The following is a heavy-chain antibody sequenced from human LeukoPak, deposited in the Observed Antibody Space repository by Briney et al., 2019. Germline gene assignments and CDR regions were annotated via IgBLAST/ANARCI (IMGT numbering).Heavy chain of an antibody. J-gene: IGHJ4*02. CDR2: ISVYNGNT. Sequence: ASVKVSCKASGYTFTSYGISWVRQAPGQGLEWMGWISVYNGNTNYAQKLQGRVTMTTDTSTSTAYMELRSLRSDDTAVYYCAREAYCSGGSCYPEGRTSSDYWGQGTLVTVSS. CDR3: AREAYCSGGSCYPEGRTSSDY. CDR1: GYTFTSYG. V-gene: IGHV1-18*01. D-gene: IGHD2-15*01.